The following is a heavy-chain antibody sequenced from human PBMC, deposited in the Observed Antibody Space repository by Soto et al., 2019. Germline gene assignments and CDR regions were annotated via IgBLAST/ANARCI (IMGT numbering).Heavy chain of an antibody. Sequence: GGSLRLSCAASGFTFSSYSMNWVRQAPGKGLEWVSSISSSSYIYYADSVKGRFTISRDNAKNSLYLQMNSLRAEDTAVYYCARDNPVTDYYYYYGMDVWGQGTTVTVSS. CDR3: ARDNPVTDYYYYYGMDV. V-gene: IGHV3-21*01. CDR2: ISSSSYI. J-gene: IGHJ6*02. CDR1: GFTFSSYS. D-gene: IGHD2-21*02.